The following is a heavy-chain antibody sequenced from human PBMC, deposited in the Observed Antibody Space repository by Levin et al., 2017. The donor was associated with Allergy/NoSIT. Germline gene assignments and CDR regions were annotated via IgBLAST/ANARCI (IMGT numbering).Heavy chain of an antibody. Sequence: SQTLSLPCAVYGGSFSGYYWSWIRQPPGKGLEWIGEINHSGSTNYNPSLKSRVTISVDTSKNQFSLKLSSVTAADTAVYYCARGVPRMATLRGWCDPWGQGTLVTVSS. D-gene: IGHD5-24*01. CDR1: GGSFSGYY. CDR2: INHSGST. V-gene: IGHV4-34*01. CDR3: ARGVPRMATLRGWCDP. J-gene: IGHJ5*02.